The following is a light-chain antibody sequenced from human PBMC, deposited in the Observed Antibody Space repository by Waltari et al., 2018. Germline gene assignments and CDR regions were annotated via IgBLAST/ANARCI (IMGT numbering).Light chain of an antibody. V-gene: IGLV1-47*01. CDR2: KNN. CDR3: ATWDDSLSGWV. J-gene: IGLJ3*02. Sequence: SVLTQPPSASGAPGQRVTISCSGRRSNIGNNYVYWYQQFPGTAPKPLIFKNNQRPSGVPDRFSGSKSGTSASLAISGLRSEDDVDYYCATWDDSLSGWVFGGGTKLTVL. CDR1: RSNIGNNY.